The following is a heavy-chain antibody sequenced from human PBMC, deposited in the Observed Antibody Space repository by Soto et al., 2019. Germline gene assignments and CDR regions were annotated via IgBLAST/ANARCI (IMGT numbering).Heavy chain of an antibody. Sequence: ASVKVYCKASGYTFTSYGISLVRQAPGQGLEWMGWISAYNGNTNYAQKLQGRVTMTTDTSTSTAYMELRSLRSDDTAVYYCARDGYCSSTSCYGYAGYWGQGTLVTVSS. CDR1: GYTFTSYG. V-gene: IGHV1-18*01. CDR3: ARDGYCSSTSCYGYAGY. CDR2: ISAYNGNT. J-gene: IGHJ4*02. D-gene: IGHD2-2*01.